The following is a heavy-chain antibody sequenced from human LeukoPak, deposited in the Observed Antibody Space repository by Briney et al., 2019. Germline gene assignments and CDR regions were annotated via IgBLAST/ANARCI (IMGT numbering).Heavy chain of an antibody. CDR2: IYTSGST. J-gene: IGHJ4*02. CDR1: GGSISCYY. CDR3: ARDHCTNGVCYESRVYFDY. Sequence: PSETLSLPCTVSGGSISCYYWSWIRQPAGKGLEWIGRIYTSGSTNYNPSLKSRVTMSVDTSKNQFSLKLSSVTAADTAVYYCARDHCTNGVCYESRVYFDYWGQGTLVTVSS. V-gene: IGHV4-4*07. D-gene: IGHD2-8*01.